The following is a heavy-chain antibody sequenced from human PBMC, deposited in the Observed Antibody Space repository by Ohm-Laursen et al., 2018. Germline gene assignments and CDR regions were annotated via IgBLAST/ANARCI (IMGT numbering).Heavy chain of an antibody. D-gene: IGHD4-17*01. CDR1: GFTFSSYA. V-gene: IGHV3-23*01. CDR3: AKGSDGDPLGSDGN. J-gene: IGHJ4*02. Sequence: GSLRLSCSASGFTFSSYAMSWVRQAPGKGLEWVSAISGSGGSTYYADSVKGRFTISRDNSKNTLYLQMNSLRAEDTAVFYCAKGSDGDPLGSDGNWGQGTLVTVSS. CDR2: ISGSGGST.